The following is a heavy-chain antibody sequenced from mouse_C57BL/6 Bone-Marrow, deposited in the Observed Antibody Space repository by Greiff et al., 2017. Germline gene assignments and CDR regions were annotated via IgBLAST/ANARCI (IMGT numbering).Heavy chain of an antibody. Sequence: EVKLMESGPELVQPGASVKISCKASVYSFTGSYMNWVKQSPEKSLAWIGEINPSPGGPTSNQKFTAKATVTVDTSSSTAYLQLKSLTSEDSAVYYCARSRYYGSSYYLYYWGQGTTPTVSS. V-gene: IGHV1-42*01. CDR3: ARSRYYGSSYYLYY. D-gene: IGHD1-1*01. J-gene: IGHJ2*01. CDR1: VYSFTGSY. CDR2: INPSPGGP.